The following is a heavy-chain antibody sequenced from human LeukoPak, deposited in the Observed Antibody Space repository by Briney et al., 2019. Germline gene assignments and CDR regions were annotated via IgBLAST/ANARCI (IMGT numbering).Heavy chain of an antibody. CDR2: IKRKTDGGTT. Sequence: GGSLRLSCAASGFTFSTALMSWVRQAPGKGLEWVGRIKRKTDGGTTGYAAPVKGRFTISRDDSKNALFLQMNSLKIEDTAVYYCIHYGSGTYSTDYWGQGTLVTVSS. J-gene: IGHJ4*02. D-gene: IGHD3-10*01. V-gene: IGHV3-15*01. CDR3: IHYGSGTYSTDY. CDR1: GFTFSTAL.